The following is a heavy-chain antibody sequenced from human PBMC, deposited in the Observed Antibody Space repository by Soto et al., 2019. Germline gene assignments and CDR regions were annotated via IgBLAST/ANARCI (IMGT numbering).Heavy chain of an antibody. CDR3: AGAYEEQWVGY. D-gene: IGHD6-19*01. J-gene: IGHJ4*02. CDR2: IYYSGST. Sequence: SETLSLTCTVSGGSISSYYWSWIRQPPGKGLEWIGYIYYSGSTNYNPSLKSRVTISVDTSKNQFSLKLSSVTAADTAVYYCAGAYEEQWVGYWGQGTLVTVSS. CDR1: GGSISSYY. V-gene: IGHV4-59*01.